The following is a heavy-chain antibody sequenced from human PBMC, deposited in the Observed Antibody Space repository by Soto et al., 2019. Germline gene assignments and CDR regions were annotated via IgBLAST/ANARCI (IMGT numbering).Heavy chain of an antibody. Sequence: QVQLQESGPGLVKPSGTLSLTCAVSGGSISSSNWWSWVRQPPGKGLEWIGEIYHSGSTNYNPSLKSRVPISVDKAKNQFSLKLSSVTAADAAVYYCARKVMVAAIVSWGQGTLVTVSS. J-gene: IGHJ5*02. D-gene: IGHD2-15*01. CDR2: IYHSGST. V-gene: IGHV4-4*02. CDR3: ARKVMVAAIVS. CDR1: GGSISSSNW.